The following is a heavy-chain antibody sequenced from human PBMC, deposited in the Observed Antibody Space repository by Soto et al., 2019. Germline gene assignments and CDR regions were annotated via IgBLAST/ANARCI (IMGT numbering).Heavy chain of an antibody. CDR1: GYTFTTYT. Sequence: ASVKVSCKASGYTFTTYTLQWVRQAPGQRLEWMGFINAGSGGTSYSQKFQGRVTMTRDTSTSTVYMELSSLRSEDTAVYYCARVGGLRLVPFDYWGQGTLVTVSS. J-gene: IGHJ4*02. CDR3: ARVGGLRLVPFDY. D-gene: IGHD2-2*01. CDR2: INAGSGGT. V-gene: IGHV1-46*01.